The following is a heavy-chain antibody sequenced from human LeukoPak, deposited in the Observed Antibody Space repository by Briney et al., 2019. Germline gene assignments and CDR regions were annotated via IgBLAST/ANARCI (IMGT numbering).Heavy chain of an antibody. J-gene: IGHJ5*02. V-gene: IGHV3-23*01. Sequence: GGSLRLSCAVSGFTFSNYAMTWVRQAPGKGLEWVSATTNSGATTYYADSVKGRFTIPRDNSKNMLYLQMNSLRAEDTAIYYCAKDKEGATPSWFDPWGQGTLVTVSS. CDR1: GFTFSNYA. CDR2: TTNSGATT. CDR3: AKDKEGATPSWFDP. D-gene: IGHD1-26*01.